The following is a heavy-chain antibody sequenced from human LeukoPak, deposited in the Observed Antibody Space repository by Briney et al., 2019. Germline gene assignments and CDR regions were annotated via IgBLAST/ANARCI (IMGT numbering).Heavy chain of an antibody. CDR2: ISKDGGGT. Sequence: GGSLRLSCAASGMTFRRHWMSWIRKAPGKGLEWVAKISKDGGGTGYVDSVKGRFTISRDNAKNSLYLQMNSLRAEDTAVYYCARSYCSGNDCYSDYYFDLWGRGTRVIVSS. CDR1: GMTFRRHW. D-gene: IGHD2-15*01. J-gene: IGHJ2*01. V-gene: IGHV3-7*03. CDR3: ARSYCSGNDCYSDYYFDL.